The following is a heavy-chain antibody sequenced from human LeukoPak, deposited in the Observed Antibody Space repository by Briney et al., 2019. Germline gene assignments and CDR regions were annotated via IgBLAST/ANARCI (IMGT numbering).Heavy chain of an antibody. D-gene: IGHD1-14*01. CDR1: GFTFSSYA. J-gene: IGHJ4*02. CDR3: AKPQGGNPPRPFDY. V-gene: IGHV3-30-3*02. Sequence: GGSLRLSCAASGFTFSSYAMHWVRQAPGKGLEWVAVISYDGSDKYYADSVKGRFTISRDNSKNTLYLQMNSLRAEDTAVYYCAKPQGGNPPRPFDYWGQGTLVTVSS. CDR2: ISYDGSDK.